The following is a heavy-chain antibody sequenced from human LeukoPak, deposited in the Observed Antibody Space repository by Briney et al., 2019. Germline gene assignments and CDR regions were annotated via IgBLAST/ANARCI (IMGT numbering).Heavy chain of an antibody. CDR2: IYSGGST. Sequence: ASETLSLTCSVSGRSIRNHYWSWIRQPPGKGLECVSVIYSGGSTYYADSVKGRFTISRDNSKNTLYLQMNSLRAEDTAVYYCASTTGYSSSWSYGMDVWGQGTTVTVSS. CDR3: ASTTGYSSSWSYGMDV. CDR1: GRSIRNHY. J-gene: IGHJ6*02. V-gene: IGHV3-53*01. D-gene: IGHD6-13*01.